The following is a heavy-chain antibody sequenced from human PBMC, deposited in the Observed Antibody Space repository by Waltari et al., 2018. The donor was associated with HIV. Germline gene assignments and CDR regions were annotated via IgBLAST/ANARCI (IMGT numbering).Heavy chain of an antibody. CDR2: IYSGGRT. V-gene: IGHV3-66*01. D-gene: IGHD3-10*01. Sequence: EVQLVESGGGLVQPGGSLRLSCAASGLPVSSNYMSWVRQAPGKGLEWVSVIYSGGRTYYGDSVKGRFTISRDNPKNTVYLQMNSLRVEDTAVYYCAGSEGRGAFDYWGQGTLVTVSS. CDR3: AGSEGRGAFDY. CDR1: GLPVSSNY. J-gene: IGHJ4*02.